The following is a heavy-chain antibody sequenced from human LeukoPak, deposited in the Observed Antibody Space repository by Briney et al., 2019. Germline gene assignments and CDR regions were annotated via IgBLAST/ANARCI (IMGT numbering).Heavy chain of an antibody. J-gene: IGHJ4*02. CDR3: ARGGYYGSGSYSDY. CDR1: GFTFSSHS. D-gene: IGHD3-10*01. CDR2: ITSSGSYT. V-gene: IGHV3-21*01. Sequence: PGGSLRLSCAASGFTFSSHSMNWVRQAPGKGLEWVSSITSSGSYTYYADSVKGRFTISRDNAKYSLYLQMNSLRAEDTAVYSCARGGYYGSGSYSDYWGQGTLVTVSS.